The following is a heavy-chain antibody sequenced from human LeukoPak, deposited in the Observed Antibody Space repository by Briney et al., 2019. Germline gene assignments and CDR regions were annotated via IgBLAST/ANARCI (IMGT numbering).Heavy chain of an antibody. V-gene: IGHV4-39*07. J-gene: IGHJ2*01. CDR1: GGSISSSSYY. D-gene: IGHD1-14*01. Sequence: PSETLSLTCSVSGGSISSSSYYWVWIRQPPGKGLEWIGNVYYRGNTYYNPSLKSRVTISVDTSKNQFSLKLSSVNAADTAVYYCARHRYLCPNYWYFDLWGRGTLVTVSS. CDR3: ARHRYLCPNYWYFDL. CDR2: VYYRGNT.